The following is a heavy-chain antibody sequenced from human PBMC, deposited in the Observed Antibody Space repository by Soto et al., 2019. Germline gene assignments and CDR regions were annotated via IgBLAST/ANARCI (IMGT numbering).Heavy chain of an antibody. CDR3: SRGGAAADYYYYFGMDV. D-gene: IGHD6-13*01. J-gene: IGHJ6*02. V-gene: IGHV3-30-3*01. CDR2: ISYDGSNK. Sequence: PGGSLRLSCAASGFTFSSYAMHWVRQAPGKGLEWVAVISYDGSNKYYAESVKGRFTISRDNSKNTLYLQMNSLRAEDTSVYYFSRGGAAADYYYYFGMDVWGQGTTVTVSS. CDR1: GFTFSSYA.